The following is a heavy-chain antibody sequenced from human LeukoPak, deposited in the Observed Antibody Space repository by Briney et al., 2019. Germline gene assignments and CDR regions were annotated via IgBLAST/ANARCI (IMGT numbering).Heavy chain of an antibody. Sequence: SETLSFTCTVSGGSISSSTYYWGWIRQSPGKGLEWIGSVHYSGGSYYSPSLKSRVTISLNTSKNQFSLKLSSVTAADTAVYYCARVTPAGAWLGYFDYWGQGTLVTVSS. D-gene: IGHD6-19*01. V-gene: IGHV4-39*07. J-gene: IGHJ4*02. CDR1: GGSISSSTYY. CDR3: ARVTPAGAWLGYFDY. CDR2: VHYSGGS.